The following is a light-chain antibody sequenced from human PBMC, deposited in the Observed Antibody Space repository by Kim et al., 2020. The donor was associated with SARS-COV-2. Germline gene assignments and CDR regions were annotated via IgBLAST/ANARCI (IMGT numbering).Light chain of an antibody. CDR2: GAS. J-gene: IGKJ3*01. V-gene: IGKV3-20*01. Sequence: EIVLTQSPGTLSLSPGERATLSRRASQSVSSSYLAWYQQKPGQAPRLLIYGASSRATGIPDRFSGSGSGTDFTLTISRLEPEDFAVYYCQQYGSSPRIFTFGPGTKVDIK. CDR3: QQYGSSPRIFT. CDR1: QSVSSSY.